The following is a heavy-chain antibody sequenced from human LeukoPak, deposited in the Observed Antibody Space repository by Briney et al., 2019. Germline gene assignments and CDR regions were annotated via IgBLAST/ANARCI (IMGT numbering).Heavy chain of an antibody. CDR1: GGSISGYY. Sequence: WETLSLTCSVSGGSISGYYWSWIRQPPGKGLEWIGYIYYTGSTNYNPSLKSRVSISVDTSKNQFSLNVSSVTAADTAVYYCARGSSRLSGYSSSWGQGTLVTVSS. J-gene: IGHJ4*02. CDR2: IYYTGST. V-gene: IGHV4-59*01. D-gene: IGHD5-18*01. CDR3: ARGSSRLSGYSSS.